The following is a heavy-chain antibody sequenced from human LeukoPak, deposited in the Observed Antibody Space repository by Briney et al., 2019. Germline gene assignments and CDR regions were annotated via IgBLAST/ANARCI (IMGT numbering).Heavy chain of an antibody. J-gene: IGHJ4*02. D-gene: IGHD6-13*01. CDR1: GYTFTDYY. CDR2: INLNSGGT. V-gene: IGHV1-2*02. CDR3: ARGHSYSSSFDY. Sequence: ASVKVSCKASGYTFTDYYMLWVRQAPGQGLEWMGWINLNSGGTNYAQNFQGGVTMTRDTSISIAYMDLSRLSSDDTAVYYCARGHSYSSSFDYWGQGTLVTVSS.